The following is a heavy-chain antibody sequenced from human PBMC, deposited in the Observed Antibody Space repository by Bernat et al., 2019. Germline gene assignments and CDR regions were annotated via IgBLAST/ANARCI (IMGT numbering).Heavy chain of an antibody. CDR2: VYNSGHT. CDR3: ARDTRPCSSTSCSLNYYGMDV. V-gene: IGHV4-39*02. CDR1: GASISTSSYS. J-gene: IGHJ6*02. D-gene: IGHD2-2*01. Sequence: QLQLQESGPGLVKPSETLSLTCTVSGASISTSSYSWGWIRQPPGQGLEWIGTVYNSGHTYYHPSLETRVTISLDTSKNQFSLRVTSVTAADTAVYYCARDTRPCSSTSCSLNYYGMDVWGQGTTVTVSS.